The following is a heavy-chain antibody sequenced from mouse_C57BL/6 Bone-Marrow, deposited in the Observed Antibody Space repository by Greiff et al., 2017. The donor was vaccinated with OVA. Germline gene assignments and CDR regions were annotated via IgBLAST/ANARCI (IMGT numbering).Heavy chain of an antibody. CDR1: GFTIKDDY. D-gene: IGHD2-3*01. CDR2: IDPENGDT. J-gene: IGHJ3*01. CDR3: TEYDGYSPWFDD. Sequence: EVQLQQSGAELVRPGASVKLSCTASGFTIKDDYMHWVKQRPEQGLEWIGWIDPENGDTEYASKFQGRATITADTSSNTAYLQLSSLTSEDTAVYYGTEYDGYSPWFDDWGQGTLVTVSA. V-gene: IGHV14-4*01.